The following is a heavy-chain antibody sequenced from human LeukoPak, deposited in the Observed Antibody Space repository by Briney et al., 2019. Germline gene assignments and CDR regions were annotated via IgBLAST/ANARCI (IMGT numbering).Heavy chain of an antibody. Sequence: GGSLRLSCAASGFTFSDYYMSWIREAPGKGLEWVSYISSSGSTIYYADSVKGRFTISRDNAKNSLYLQMNSLRAEDTAVYYCAREYCSSTSCYLPWAFDTWGQGTMVTVSS. D-gene: IGHD2-2*01. V-gene: IGHV3-11*01. CDR3: AREYCSSTSCYLPWAFDT. CDR2: ISSSGSTI. CDR1: GFTFSDYY. J-gene: IGHJ3*02.